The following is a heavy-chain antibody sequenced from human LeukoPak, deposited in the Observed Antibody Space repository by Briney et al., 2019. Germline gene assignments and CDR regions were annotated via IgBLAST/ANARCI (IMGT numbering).Heavy chain of an antibody. D-gene: IGHD1-26*01. J-gene: IGHJ3*02. Sequence: GGSLRLSCAASGFTFYDYAMHCLRQAPGGALEWVAGICWSSGRIGYADSVKGRFTISRDYAKNSLYLQMNSLRAEDTALYYCAKDIVGATAAAFDIWGQGTMVTVSS. V-gene: IGHV3-9*01. CDR3: AKDIVGATAAAFDI. CDR2: ICWSSGRI. CDR1: GFTFYDYA.